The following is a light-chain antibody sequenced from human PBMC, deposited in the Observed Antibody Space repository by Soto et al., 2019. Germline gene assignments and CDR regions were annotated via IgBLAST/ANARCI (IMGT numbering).Light chain of an antibody. CDR1: SSDIGAYNF. CDR3: NSFTSRNTLV. V-gene: IGLV2-14*01. CDR2: EVS. J-gene: IGLJ3*02. Sequence: QSVLTQPASVSGSPGQSITISCTGTSSDIGAYNFVSWYQQHPGKVPKVIIYEVSNRPSGVPDRFSGPKSGNTASLTISGLQADDEADYYCNSFTSRNTLVFGGGTKVTVL.